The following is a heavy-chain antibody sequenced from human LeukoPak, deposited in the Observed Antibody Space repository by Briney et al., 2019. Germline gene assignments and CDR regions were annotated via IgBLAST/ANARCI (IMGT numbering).Heavy chain of an antibody. CDR3: ASSAFGIYDSSGYIDY. CDR2: ISYDGSNK. V-gene: IGHV3-30*04. CDR1: GFTFSSYA. D-gene: IGHD3-22*01. J-gene: IGHJ4*02. Sequence: PGGSLRLSCAASGFTFSSYAMHWVRQAPGKGLEWEAVISYDGSNKYYADSVKGRFTISRDNSKNTLYLQMNSLRAEDTAVYYCASSAFGIYDSSGYIDYWGQGTLVTVSS.